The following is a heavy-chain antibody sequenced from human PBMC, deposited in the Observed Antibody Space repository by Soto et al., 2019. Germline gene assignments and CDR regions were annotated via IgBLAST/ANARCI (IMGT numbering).Heavy chain of an antibody. CDR2: IKQDGSEK. J-gene: IGHJ3*02. CDR3: ARATIFSAFDM. Sequence: PGGSLRLSCAASGLTFSGYWMSWVRQAPGRGLEWVANIKQDGSEKNYVESVKARFTISRDNAKNSVYLQMNSLRAEDTAVYYWARATIFSAFDMWGQGTMVTVS. CDR1: GLTFSGYW. V-gene: IGHV3-7*03. D-gene: IGHD3-3*01.